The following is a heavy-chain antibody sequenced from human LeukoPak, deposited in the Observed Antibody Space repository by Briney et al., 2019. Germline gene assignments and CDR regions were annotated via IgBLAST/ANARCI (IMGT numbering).Heavy chain of an antibody. CDR1: GFTFSSYA. CDR2: ISGSGGST. D-gene: IGHD6-13*01. Sequence: TGGSLRLSCAASGFTFSSYAMSWVRQAPGKGLEWVSAISGSGGSTYYADSVKGRFTISRDNSKNTLYLQMNSLRAEDTAVYYCAKDLSSSWAYYFDYWGQETLVTVSS. CDR3: AKDLSSSWAYYFDY. J-gene: IGHJ4*02. V-gene: IGHV3-23*01.